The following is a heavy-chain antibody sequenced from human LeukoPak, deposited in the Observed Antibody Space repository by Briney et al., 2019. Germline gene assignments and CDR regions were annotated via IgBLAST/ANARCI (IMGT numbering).Heavy chain of an antibody. J-gene: IGHJ6*03. CDR1: GFTFSSYS. CDR3: ARDSSSSWYYYYYMDV. CDR2: ISSSSSYI. V-gene: IGHV3-21*01. D-gene: IGHD6-13*01. Sequence: GGSLRLSCAASGFTFSSYSMNWVRQAPGKGMEWVSSISSSSSYIYYADSVKGRFTISRDNAKNSLYLQMNSLRAEDTAVYYGARDSSSSWYYYYYMDVWGKGTTVTVSS.